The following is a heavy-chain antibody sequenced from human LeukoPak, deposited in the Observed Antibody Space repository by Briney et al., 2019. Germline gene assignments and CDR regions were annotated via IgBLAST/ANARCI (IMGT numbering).Heavy chain of an antibody. CDR3: ARSGEGQLSG. CDR1: GFTFRDYF. J-gene: IGHJ4*02. V-gene: IGHV3-11*01. D-gene: IGHD3-16*01. CDR2: ISNTGSPI. Sequence: PGGSLRLSCAASGFTFRDYFMSWVRQAPGKGLEWISYISNTGSPIYFADSVKGRFTISRDNAKNSLYLQMNSLRAEDTAVYYCARSGEGQLSGGGQGTLVTVSS.